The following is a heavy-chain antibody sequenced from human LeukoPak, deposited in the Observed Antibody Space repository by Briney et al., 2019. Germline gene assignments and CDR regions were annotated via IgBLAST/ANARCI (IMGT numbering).Heavy chain of an antibody. CDR2: ISSSSSYI. J-gene: IGHJ4*02. CDR1: GFTFSSYS. CDR3: ARDLGGYDRGSFDY. D-gene: IGHD5-12*01. Sequence: GGSLRLSCAASGFTFSSYSMNWVRQAPGKGLEWVSSISSSSSYIYYADSVKGRFTISRDNAKNSLYLQMNSLRAEDTAVYYCARDLGGYDRGSFDYWGQGTLVTVSS. V-gene: IGHV3-21*01.